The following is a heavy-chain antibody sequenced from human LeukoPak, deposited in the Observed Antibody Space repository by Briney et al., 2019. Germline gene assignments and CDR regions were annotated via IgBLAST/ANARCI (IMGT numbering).Heavy chain of an antibody. CDR3: ASYFDWSMGLDP. V-gene: IGHV1-69*13. CDR2: IIPIFGTA. Sequence: ASVKVSCKASGGTFSSYAISWVRQAPGQGLEWMGGIIPIFGTANYAQKFQGRVTITADESTSTAYMELSSLRSEGTAVYYCASYFDWSMGLDPWGQGTLVTVSS. J-gene: IGHJ5*02. D-gene: IGHD3-9*01. CDR1: GGTFSSYA.